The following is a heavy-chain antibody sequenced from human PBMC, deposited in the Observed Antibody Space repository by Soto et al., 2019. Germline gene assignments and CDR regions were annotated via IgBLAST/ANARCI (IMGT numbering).Heavy chain of an antibody. CDR1: GFTFSSAW. D-gene: IGHD4-17*01. CDR2: IKSNSDGGTS. Sequence: GGSLRLSCAVSGFTFSSAWMSWVRQAPGKGLEWVGRIKSNSDGGTSDYATAVTDRFTISRDDSNDTLYLQMSSLRIEDTAVYYCVSKDYAFHHYGMDVWGQGTTVTVSS. J-gene: IGHJ6*02. V-gene: IGHV3-15*01. CDR3: VSKDYAFHHYGMDV.